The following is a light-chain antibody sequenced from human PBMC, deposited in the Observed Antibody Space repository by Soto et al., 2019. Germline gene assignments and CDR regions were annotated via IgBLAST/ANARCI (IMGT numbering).Light chain of an antibody. CDR1: QSISSW. J-gene: IGKJ1*01. V-gene: IGKV1-5*03. CDR3: QQYNSQST. Sequence: DIQMNQTPSTLSASVGDSVTITCRASQSISSWLAWYQQKPGKAPKLLIYTASNLESGVPSRFRGSGSGTEFTLTITSLQPDDFATYYCQQYNSQSTFGQGTKVDIK. CDR2: TAS.